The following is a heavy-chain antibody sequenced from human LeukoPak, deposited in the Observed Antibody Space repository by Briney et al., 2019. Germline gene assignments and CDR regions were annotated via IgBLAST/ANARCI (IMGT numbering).Heavy chain of an antibody. V-gene: IGHV3-48*04. D-gene: IGHD4-17*01. CDR2: ISRDGSAT. J-gene: IGHJ4*02. CDR3: ARIMTTVTTSDY. Sequence: GGSLRLSCAASGFTFSSYGMHWVRQGPGKGLEWLSYISRDGSATYYADSVKGRFTISRDNANNSLFLQMNSLRAEDTAVYYCARIMTTVTTSDYWGQGALVTVSS. CDR1: GFTFSSYG.